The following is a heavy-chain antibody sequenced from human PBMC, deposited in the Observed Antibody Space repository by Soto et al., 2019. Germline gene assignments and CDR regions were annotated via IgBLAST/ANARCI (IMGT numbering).Heavy chain of an antibody. J-gene: IGHJ2*01. D-gene: IGHD6-19*01. V-gene: IGHV3-15*01. CDR1: GFTFSNAW. CDR3: TTDFSPWGSSGWYWYFDL. CDR2: IKSKTDGGTT. Sequence: GGSLRLSCAASGFTFSNAWMSWVRQAPGKGLEWVGRIKSKTDGGTTDYAAPVKGRFTISRDDSKNTLYLQMNSLKTEDTAVYYCTTDFSPWGSSGWYWYFDLWGRGTLVTVSS.